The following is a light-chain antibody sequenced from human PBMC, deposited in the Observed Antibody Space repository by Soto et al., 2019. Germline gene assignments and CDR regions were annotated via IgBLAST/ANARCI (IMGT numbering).Light chain of an antibody. V-gene: IGKV1-5*03. J-gene: IGKJ1*01. CDR1: QSISSW. CDR3: QQYNSYPLT. CDR2: KAS. Sequence: DIQMTQSPSTLSASVGDRVTITCRASQSISSWLAWYQQKPGKAPKLLIYKASSLDSGVPSRFSGSGSGTEFTLTISSLQPDDFATYYCQQYNSYPLTFGQGTKV.